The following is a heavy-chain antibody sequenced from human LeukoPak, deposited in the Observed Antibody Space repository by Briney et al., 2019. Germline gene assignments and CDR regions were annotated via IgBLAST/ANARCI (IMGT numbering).Heavy chain of an antibody. V-gene: IGHV4-59*01. D-gene: IGHD1-26*01. CDR3: ARSHSGIYYGNIDD. J-gene: IGHJ4*02. CDR1: GGSISSYF. CDR2: VSYSGIT. Sequence: SETLSLTCTVSGGSISSYFWTWIRQPPGKGLEWIGFVSYSGITNYNPSLKRRVTISVDTSNNQFSLKLSSVTAADTAVYYCARSHSGIYYGNIDDWGQGSLVPVSS.